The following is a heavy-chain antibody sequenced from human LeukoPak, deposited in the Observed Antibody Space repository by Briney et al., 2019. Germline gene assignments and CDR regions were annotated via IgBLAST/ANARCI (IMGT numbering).Heavy chain of an antibody. V-gene: IGHV4-39*07. Sequence: PSETLSLTCTVSGGSISSSSYYWGWIRQPPGKGLEWIGSIYYSGGTYYNPSLKSRVTISVDTSKNQFSLKLSSVTAADTALHYCARGGVVVPAATPASRFLRFDPWGQGTLVTVSS. D-gene: IGHD2-2*02. CDR2: IYYSGGT. J-gene: IGHJ5*02. CDR1: GGSISSSSYY. CDR3: ARGGVVVPAATPASRFLRFDP.